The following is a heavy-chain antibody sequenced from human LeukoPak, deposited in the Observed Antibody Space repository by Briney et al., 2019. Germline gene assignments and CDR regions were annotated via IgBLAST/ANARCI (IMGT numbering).Heavy chain of an antibody. CDR2: IYHSGST. Sequence: SGTLSLTCAVSGGSISSSNWWSWVRQPPGKGLEWIGEIYHSGSTNYNPSLKSRVTISVDKSKNQFSLKLSSVTAADTAVYYCARARWGLRYFDWLLGHYYGMDVWGQGTTVTVSS. V-gene: IGHV4-4*02. D-gene: IGHD3-9*01. CDR1: GGSISSSNW. CDR3: ARARWGLRYFDWLLGHYYGMDV. J-gene: IGHJ6*02.